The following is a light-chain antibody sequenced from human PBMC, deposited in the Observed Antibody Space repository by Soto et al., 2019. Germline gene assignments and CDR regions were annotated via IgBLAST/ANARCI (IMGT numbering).Light chain of an antibody. CDR1: SSDVGGYNY. J-gene: IGLJ2*01. Sequence: QSALTQPASVSGSPGQSITISCTGTSSDVGGYNYVSWYQQHPGNAPKLMIYDVSNRPAGVSNRFSGSKSGNTASQTISGLHAEDEAYYCCSSYTSSSTGVFGGGTKLTVL. CDR2: DVS. CDR3: SSYTSSSTGV. V-gene: IGLV2-14*01.